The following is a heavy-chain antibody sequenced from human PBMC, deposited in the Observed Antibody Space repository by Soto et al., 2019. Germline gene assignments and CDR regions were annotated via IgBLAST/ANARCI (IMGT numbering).Heavy chain of an antibody. CDR2: IYYSGNT. D-gene: IGHD3-22*01. CDR3: ARDWHYFDSSGYPRVYGMDV. J-gene: IGHJ6*02. CDR1: GGSISPYY. Sequence: QVQLQESGPGLVKPSETLSLTCTVSGGSISPYYWSWIRQPPGKGLEWIGYIYYSGNTEYNPSLKSRVTMSVDTSKNQFSLKLSSVTAADTAVYYCARDWHYFDSSGYPRVYGMDVWCQGTTVTVSS. V-gene: IGHV4-59*01.